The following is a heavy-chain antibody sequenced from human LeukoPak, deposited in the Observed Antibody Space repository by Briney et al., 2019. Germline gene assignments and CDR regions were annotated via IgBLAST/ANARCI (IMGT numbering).Heavy chain of an antibody. CDR3: AGTYPDHTYYDFWSGYWAFDP. D-gene: IGHD3-3*01. V-gene: IGHV1-2*02. CDR2: INPNSGGT. J-gene: IGHJ5*02. CDR1: GYTFTGYY. Sequence: EASVKVSCKASGYTFTGYYMHWVRQAPGQGLEWMGWINPNSGGTNYAQKFQGRVTMTRDTSISTAYMELSRLRSDDTAVYYCAGTYPDHTYYDFWSGYWAFDPWGQGTLVTVSS.